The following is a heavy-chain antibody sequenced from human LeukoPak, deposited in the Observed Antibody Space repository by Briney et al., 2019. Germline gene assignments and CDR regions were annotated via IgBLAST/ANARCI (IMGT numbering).Heavy chain of an antibody. D-gene: IGHD6-19*01. J-gene: IGHJ6*03. V-gene: IGHV4-38-2*01. CDR1: GYSISSGYY. CDR2: IYHSGSP. Sequence: SETLSLTCAVSGYSISSGYYWGWIPQPPGKGLEWIGSIYHSGSPYYNPSLKSRVTISVDTSKNQFSLKLSSVTAADTAVYYCASSGWYRRWTYYYYYMDVWGKGTTVTVSS. CDR3: ASSGWYRRWTYYYYYMDV.